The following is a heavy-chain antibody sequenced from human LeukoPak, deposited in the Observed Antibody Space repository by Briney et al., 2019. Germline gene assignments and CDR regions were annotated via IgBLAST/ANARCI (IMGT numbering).Heavy chain of an antibody. J-gene: IGHJ3*02. CDR2: IYSGGST. CDR1: GFTVSSNY. V-gene: IGHV3-53*01. CDR3: ARPRRDYYDSSGYLI. Sequence: GGSLRLSCAASGFTVSSNYMSWVRQAPGKGLEWVSVIYSGGSTYCADSVKGRFTISRDNSKNTLYLQMNSLRAEDTAVYYCARPRRDYYDSSGYLIWGQGTMVTVSS. D-gene: IGHD3-22*01.